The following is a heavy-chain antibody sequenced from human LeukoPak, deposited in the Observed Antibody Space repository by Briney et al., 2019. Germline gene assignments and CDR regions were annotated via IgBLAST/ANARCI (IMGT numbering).Heavy chain of an antibody. D-gene: IGHD3-22*01. V-gene: IGHV1-18*01. Sequence: ASVKVSCKASGYTFTSYGISWVRQAPGQGLEWMGWISAYNGNTNYAQKLQGRVTMTTDTSTSIAYMELRSLRSDDTAVYYCARDPGDYYDSSGYYTIDYWGQGTLVTVSS. CDR3: ARDPGDYYDSSGYYTIDY. CDR2: ISAYNGNT. CDR1: GYTFTSYG. J-gene: IGHJ4*02.